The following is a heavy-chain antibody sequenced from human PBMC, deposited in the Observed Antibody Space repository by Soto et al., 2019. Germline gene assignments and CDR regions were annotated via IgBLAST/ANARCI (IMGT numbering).Heavy chain of an antibody. CDR2: IRATIDNT. V-gene: IGHV3-23*01. Sequence: GGSLRLSCAASGFTLIDYAMSWVRQAPGKGLEWVSTIRATIDNTYYADSVKGRFTISRDTSTSTLFLHMKSLRAEDTAVYHCAKGVPGYLPPMADFWGLGTLVTVSS. CDR3: AKGVPGYLPPMADF. D-gene: IGHD6-13*01. CDR1: GFTLIDYA. J-gene: IGHJ4*02.